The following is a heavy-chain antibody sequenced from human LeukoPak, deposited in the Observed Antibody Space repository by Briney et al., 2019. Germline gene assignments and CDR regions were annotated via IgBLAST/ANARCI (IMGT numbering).Heavy chain of an antibody. CDR2: INTGDIT. D-gene: IGHD3-22*01. V-gene: IGHV3-23*01. CDR1: GFTFDYSA. Sequence: PGGSLRLSCAASGFTFDYSAMTWVRQAPEKGLEWVSTINTGDITFYANSVKGRFTISRDNSKTALFLQTNSLRAEDTAIYYCVKGGFTYYDDWGQGTLVTVSS. CDR3: VKGGFTYYDD. J-gene: IGHJ4*02.